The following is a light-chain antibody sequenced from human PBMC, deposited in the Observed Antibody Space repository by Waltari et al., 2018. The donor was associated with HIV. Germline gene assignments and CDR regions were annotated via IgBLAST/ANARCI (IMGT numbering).Light chain of an antibody. Sequence: DIVLTQSPGTLSLSPGERATLSCRASQRVSSSYLAWSQHKPGQAPRLLRDGGCSRDTGIPDRLSGRGAGTELTVTSSRLEPEDFAVYYWQQDGSSPLTCGQGTKVEIK. J-gene: IGKJ1*01. V-gene: IGKV3-20*01. CDR2: GGC. CDR3: QQDGSSPLT. CDR1: QRVSSSY.